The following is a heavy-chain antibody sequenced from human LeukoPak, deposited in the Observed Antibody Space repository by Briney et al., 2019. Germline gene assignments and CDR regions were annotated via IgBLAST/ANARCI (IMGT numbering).Heavy chain of an antibody. V-gene: IGHV4-59*01. CDR1: GGSISSYY. CDR3: ASSGNNYLDV. Sequence: PSETLSLTCTVSGGSISSYYWSWIRQPPGEGLEWSGYIYYSGSTNYNPSLKSRVTISVDTSKNQFSLKLSSATAADTAVYYCASSGNNYLDVWGKGTTVTVSS. J-gene: IGHJ6*04. CDR2: IYYSGST. D-gene: IGHD5-24*01.